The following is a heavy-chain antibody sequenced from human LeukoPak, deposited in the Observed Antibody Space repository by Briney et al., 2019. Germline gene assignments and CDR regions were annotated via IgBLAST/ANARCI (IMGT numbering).Heavy chain of an antibody. J-gene: IGHJ4*02. CDR1: SGSISSYY. CDR2: IYYSGST. V-gene: IGHV4-59*01. CDR3: ARIRSYYGSGSYSDPQPSFDY. Sequence: SETLSLTCTVSSGSISSYYWSWIRQPPGKGLEWIGYIYYSGSTNYNPSLKSRVTISVDTSKNQFSLKLSSVTAADTAVYYCARIRSYYGSGSYSDPQPSFDYWGQGTLVTVSS. D-gene: IGHD3-10*01.